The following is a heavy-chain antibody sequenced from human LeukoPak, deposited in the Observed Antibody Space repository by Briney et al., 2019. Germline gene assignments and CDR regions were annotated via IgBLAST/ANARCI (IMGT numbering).Heavy chain of an antibody. V-gene: IGHV3-30*02. J-gene: IGHJ4*02. D-gene: IGHD6-13*01. CDR2: IRYDGSDK. CDR1: GFTFSSYG. CDR3: ARRWSFDH. Sequence: GSLRLSCAASGFTFSSYGMHWVRQAPGKGLEWVAFIRYDGSDKYYADSVKGRFTISRDNSKNTLYLQMNSLRVEDTAVYYCARRWSFDHWGQGTLVTVSS.